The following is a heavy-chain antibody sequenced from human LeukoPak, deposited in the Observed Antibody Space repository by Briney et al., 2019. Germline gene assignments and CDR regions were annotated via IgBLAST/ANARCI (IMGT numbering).Heavy chain of an antibody. Sequence: PGGSLRLSCAASGFTFSSYSMNWVRQAPGKGLEWVSSISSSSSYIYYADSVKGRFTISRDNAKNSLYLQMNSLRAEDTAVYYCARDPDPKYCSSTSCYPDYWGQGTLVTVSS. J-gene: IGHJ4*02. D-gene: IGHD2-2*01. CDR1: GFTFSSYS. CDR2: ISSSSSYI. CDR3: ARDPDPKYCSSTSCYPDY. V-gene: IGHV3-21*01.